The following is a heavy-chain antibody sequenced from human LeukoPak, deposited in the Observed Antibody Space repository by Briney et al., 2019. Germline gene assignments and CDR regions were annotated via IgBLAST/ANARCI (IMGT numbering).Heavy chain of an antibody. J-gene: IGHJ6*03. CDR2: INPNGGNT. D-gene: IGHD2/OR15-2a*01. CDR3: ARGPGDLVILATGRYYYYYYMDV. V-gene: IGHV1-46*01. CDR1: GYTFTSYY. Sequence: ASVKVSCKASGYTFTSYYIHWVRQAPGQGLEWMGVINPNGGNTNYAQKFQHRVTMTTDMSTSTVFMELSSMRTEDTAVYSCARGPGDLVILATGRYYYYYYMDVWGEGTTVTVSS.